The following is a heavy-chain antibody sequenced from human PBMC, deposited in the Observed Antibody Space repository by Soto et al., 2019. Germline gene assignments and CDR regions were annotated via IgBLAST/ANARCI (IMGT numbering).Heavy chain of an antibody. CDR3: AKDIMDSGSYYFDY. CDR2: ISWNSGSI. Sequence: GGSLRLSCAASGFTFDDYAMHWVRQAPGKGLEWVSGISWNSGSIGYADSVKGRFTISRDNAKNSLYLQMNSLRAEDTALYYCAKDIMDSGSYYFDYWGQGTLVTVSS. J-gene: IGHJ4*02. CDR1: GFTFDDYA. D-gene: IGHD1-26*01. V-gene: IGHV3-9*01.